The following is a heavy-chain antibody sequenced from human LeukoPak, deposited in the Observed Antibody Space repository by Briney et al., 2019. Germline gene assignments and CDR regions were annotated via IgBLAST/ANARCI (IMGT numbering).Heavy chain of an antibody. CDR1: GFTFSNYW. Sequence: GGSLRLSCAASGFTFSNYWMSWVRQAPGKGLEWVANINQGGRESYYVDSVEGRFTISRGNADNSLYLQMNSLRAEDTAVYHCARAATTGTVDYWGQGTLVTVSS. D-gene: IGHD1-1*01. CDR3: ARAATTGTVDY. CDR2: INQGGRES. J-gene: IGHJ4*02. V-gene: IGHV3-7*04.